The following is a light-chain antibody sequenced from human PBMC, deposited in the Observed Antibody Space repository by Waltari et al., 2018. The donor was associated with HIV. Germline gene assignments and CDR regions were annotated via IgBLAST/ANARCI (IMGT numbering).Light chain of an antibody. J-gene: IGLJ3*02. Sequence: QSALTQPASVSGSPGQSITISCAGTSRDLRDYQSVSWYQHHPGKVPKVIIYEVSNRPSGVSSRFSGSISANTASLTISGLQPEDEADYFCASYISSASPEFGGGTKVTVL. CDR1: SRDLRDYQS. CDR3: ASYISSASPE. V-gene: IGLV2-14*01. CDR2: EVS.